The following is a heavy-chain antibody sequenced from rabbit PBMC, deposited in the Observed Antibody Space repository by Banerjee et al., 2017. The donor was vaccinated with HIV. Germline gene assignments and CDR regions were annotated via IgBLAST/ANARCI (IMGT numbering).Heavy chain of an antibody. CDR3: ARDTSSSFSSYGMDL. D-gene: IGHD1-1*01. J-gene: IGHJ6*01. CDR2: INTATGKA. Sequence: QSLEKSGGGLVKPGTSLTLTCRASGFSFNSGYDMCWVRQAPGKGLEWIACINTATGKAVYASWAKGRFTISKTSSTTVTLHMTSLTAADTATYFCARDTSSSFSSYGMDLWGPGTLVTVS. CDR1: GFSFNSGYD. V-gene: IGHV1S40*01.